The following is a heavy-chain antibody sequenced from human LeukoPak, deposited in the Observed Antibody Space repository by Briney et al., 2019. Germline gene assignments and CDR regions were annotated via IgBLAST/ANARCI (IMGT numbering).Heavy chain of an antibody. J-gene: IGHJ3*02. CDR1: GGSLSGYY. Sequence: PSETLSLTCAVYGGSLSGYYWSLIRQPPGKGLEWIGEINHSGSTKYNPSLKSRVTISVDTSKKRFSLNLSSVTAADTAVYYCARKPPVREAFDIWGQGTMVTVSS. V-gene: IGHV4-34*01. CDR2: INHSGST. CDR3: ARKPPVREAFDI.